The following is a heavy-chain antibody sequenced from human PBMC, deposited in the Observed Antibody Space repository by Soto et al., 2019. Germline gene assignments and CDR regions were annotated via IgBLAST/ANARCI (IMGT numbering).Heavy chain of an antibody. CDR1: GYPFTGLF. CDR2: ISPKTGDT. CDR3: ALIEMTTIA. V-gene: IGHV1-2*04. Sequence: ASVKVSCKASGYPFTGLFMHWVRQAPGQGLEWMGWISPKTGDTKYAQRFQDWVTMTRDTSISTVYMELTSLKSDDTATYYCALIEMTTIAWGQGTLVTAPQ. D-gene: IGHD4-4*01. J-gene: IGHJ4*02.